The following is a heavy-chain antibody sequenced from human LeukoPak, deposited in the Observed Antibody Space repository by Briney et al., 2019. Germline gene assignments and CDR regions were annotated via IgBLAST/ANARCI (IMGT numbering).Heavy chain of an antibody. V-gene: IGHV4-31*03. J-gene: IGHJ4*02. Sequence: SETLSLTCTVSGGSISSGGYHWSWIRQHPGKGLEWIGYIYYSGSTYYNPSLKSRVTISVDTSKNQFSLKLSSVTAADTAVYYCARDSAMVRGNFDYWGQGTLVTVSS. CDR2: IYYSGST. CDR3: ARDSAMVRGNFDY. D-gene: IGHD3-10*01. CDR1: GGSISSGGYH.